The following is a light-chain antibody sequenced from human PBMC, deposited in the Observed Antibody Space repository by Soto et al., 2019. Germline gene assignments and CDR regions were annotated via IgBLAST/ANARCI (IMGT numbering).Light chain of an antibody. Sequence: EIVLTPSPATLSLSPVERATLSCRASQSVSTYLAWCQQKPGQAPRLLIYDAFNRATGVPARFRGSGSGTDFTLTISSLEPEDFAVYYCQQRSNWPPITFGQGTRLEIK. V-gene: IGKV3-11*01. CDR1: QSVSTY. J-gene: IGKJ5*01. CDR2: DAF. CDR3: QQRSNWPPIT.